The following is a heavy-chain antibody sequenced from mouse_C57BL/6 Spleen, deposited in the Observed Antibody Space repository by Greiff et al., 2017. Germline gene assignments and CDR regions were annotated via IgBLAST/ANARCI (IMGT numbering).Heavy chain of an antibody. CDR1: GYTFTSSW. V-gene: IGHV1-64*01. CDR2: IHPNSGST. J-gene: IGHJ3*01. Sequence: QVQLKQPGAELVKPGASVKLSCKASGYTFTSSWMHRVKQRPGQGLEWIGMIHPNSGSTNYNEKFKSKATLTVDKSSSTAYMQLSSLTSEDSAVYYCARGGDYAGFAYWGQGTLVTVSA. D-gene: IGHD2-4*01. CDR3: ARGGDYAGFAY.